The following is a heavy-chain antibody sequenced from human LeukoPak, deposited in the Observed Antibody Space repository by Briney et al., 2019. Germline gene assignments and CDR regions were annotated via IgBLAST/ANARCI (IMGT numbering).Heavy chain of an antibody. V-gene: IGHV1-69*04. J-gene: IGHJ4*02. CDR2: IIPILGIA. CDR1: GGTFSRYA. Sequence: GSSVKVSCKASGGTFSRYAISWVRQAPGQGLEWMGRIIPILGIANYAQKFQGRVTITADKSTSTAYMEQSSLRSEDTAVYCCARASTAMVTSYWGQGPLVTVSS. D-gene: IGHD5-18*01. CDR3: ARASTAMVTSY.